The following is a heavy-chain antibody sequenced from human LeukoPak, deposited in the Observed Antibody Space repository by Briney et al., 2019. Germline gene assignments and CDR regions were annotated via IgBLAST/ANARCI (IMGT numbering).Heavy chain of an antibody. CDR2: INPNSGGT. CDR3: ARDNYYGSGSYYTPIYYYYYMDV. CDR1: GYSFTNYG. D-gene: IGHD3-10*01. Sequence: ASVKVSCKTSGYSFTNYGITWVRQAPGQGLEWMGWINPNSGGTNYAQKFQGRVTMTRDTSISTAYMELSRLRSDDTAVYYCARDNYYGSGSYYTPIYYYYYMDVWGKGTTVTISS. V-gene: IGHV1-2*02. J-gene: IGHJ6*03.